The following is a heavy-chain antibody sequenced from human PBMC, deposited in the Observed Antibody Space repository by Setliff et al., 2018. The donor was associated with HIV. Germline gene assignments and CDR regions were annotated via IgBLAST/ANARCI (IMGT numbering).Heavy chain of an antibody. CDR1: GGSISSYY. V-gene: IGHV4-4*08. CDR2: IYTSGST. Sequence: PSETLSLTCTVSGGSISSYYWSWIRQPPGKGLEWIGYIYTSGSTNYNPSLKSRVAISVDTSKNQFSLKLSSVNAADTAVYYCARVPLGGYFDYWGQGTLVTVSS. J-gene: IGHJ4*02. CDR3: ARVPLGGYFDY. D-gene: IGHD3-10*01.